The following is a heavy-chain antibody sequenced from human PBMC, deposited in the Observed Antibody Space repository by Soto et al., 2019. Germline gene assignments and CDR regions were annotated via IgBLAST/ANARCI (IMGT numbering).Heavy chain of an antibody. CDR3: ARDPPPPDY. CDR2: ISAYNGNT. Sequence: QVQLVQSGAEVKKPGASVKVSCKASGYTFASYAISWMRQAPGQGLEWMGWISAYNGNTNDAQKLQGRVTMTTDTSTSTAYKELRSMRSDDTAVFYCARDPPPPDYWGQGTLVTVSS. V-gene: IGHV1-18*01. CDR1: GYTFASYA. J-gene: IGHJ4*02.